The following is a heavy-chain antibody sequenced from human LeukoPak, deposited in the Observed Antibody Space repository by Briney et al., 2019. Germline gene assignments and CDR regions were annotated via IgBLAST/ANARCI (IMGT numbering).Heavy chain of an antibody. CDR3: ARAHSSGRTFDY. Sequence: KPSETLSLTCTVSSGSVSIGSYYGSWTRQPPGNGLEWIGYIYYSGSTNYNPSLKSRVTISVDTSKNQFSLKLSSVTAADTAVYYCARAHSSGRTFDYWGQGTLVTVSS. D-gene: IGHD3-22*01. CDR1: SGSVSIGSYY. J-gene: IGHJ4*02. V-gene: IGHV4-61*01. CDR2: IYYSGST.